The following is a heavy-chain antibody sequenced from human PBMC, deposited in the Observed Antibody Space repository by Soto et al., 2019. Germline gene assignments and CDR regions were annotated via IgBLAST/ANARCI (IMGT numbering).Heavy chain of an antibody. J-gene: IGHJ6*02. D-gene: IGHD6-13*01. CDR1: GGSIISSSYY. V-gene: IGHV4-39*01. Sequence: PSETLSLTCTVSGGSIISSSYYWGWIRQPPGKGLEWIGSIYYSGSTYYNPSLKSRVTISVDTSKNQFSLKLSSVTAADTAVYYCASYSSSWYENYYYYGMDVWGQGTTVTVSS. CDR2: IYYSGST. CDR3: ASYSSSWYENYYYYGMDV.